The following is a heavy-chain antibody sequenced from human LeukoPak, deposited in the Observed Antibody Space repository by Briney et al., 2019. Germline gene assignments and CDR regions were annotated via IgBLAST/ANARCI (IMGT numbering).Heavy chain of an antibody. CDR2: INHSGST. CDR1: GGSFSGYY. D-gene: IGHD2-21*01. CDR3: ASSFPTDAFDI. J-gene: IGHJ3*02. V-gene: IGHV4-34*01. Sequence: SETLSLTCAVYGGSFSGYYWSWIRQPPGKGLEWIGEINHSGSTNYNPSLKSRVTISVDTSKNQFSLKLSSVTAADTAVYYCASSFPTDAFDIWGQGTVVTVSS.